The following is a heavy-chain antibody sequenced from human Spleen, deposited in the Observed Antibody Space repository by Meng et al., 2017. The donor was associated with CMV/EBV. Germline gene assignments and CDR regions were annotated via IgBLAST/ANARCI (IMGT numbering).Heavy chain of an antibody. J-gene: IGHJ1*01. CDR3: ARESSTFSWSEYLQH. CDR1: GFTFSSYG. V-gene: IGHV3-7*01. D-gene: IGHD2-2*01. Sequence: GGSLRLSCEASGFTFSSYGMHWVRQAPGKGLEWVANIKQDGGETYYVDSVKGRFTIYRDNTKNSLYLQMNSLSAEDTAVYYCARESSTFSWSEYLQHWGQGTLVTVSS. CDR2: IKQDGGET.